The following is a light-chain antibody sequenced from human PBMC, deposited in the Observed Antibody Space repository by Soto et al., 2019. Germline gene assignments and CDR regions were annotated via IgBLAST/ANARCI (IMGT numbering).Light chain of an antibody. CDR3: QPYGSSPRP. CDR1: QSVSSSY. V-gene: IGKV3-20*01. J-gene: IGKJ1*01. Sequence: EIKLTQTPGALSLSPGERATLSCGARQSVSSSYLAWYQQKPGQAPRLLIYGASTRATGIPDRFSGSGSGTDFTLTISSLEPEDFAVYYCQPYGSSPRPFGQGPKVDIK. CDR2: GAS.